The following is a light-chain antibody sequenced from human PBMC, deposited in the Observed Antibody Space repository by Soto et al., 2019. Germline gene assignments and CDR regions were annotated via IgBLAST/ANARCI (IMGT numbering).Light chain of an antibody. J-gene: IGLJ2*01. CDR3: AAWDDSLNGLVV. Sequence: QSVLTQPPSASGTPGQRVTISCSGSSSNIGSNTVNWYQQLPGTAPKLLFYSNNQRPSGVPDRFSGSKSGTSASLAISGLQSEDEADYYCAAWDDSLNGLVVFGGGTKVTVL. CDR2: SNN. CDR1: SSNIGSNT. V-gene: IGLV1-44*01.